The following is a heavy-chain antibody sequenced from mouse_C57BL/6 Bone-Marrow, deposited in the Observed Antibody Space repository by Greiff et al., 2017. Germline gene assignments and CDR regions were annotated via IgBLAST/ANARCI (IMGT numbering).Heavy chain of an antibody. Sequence: VQLQQSGAELVKPGASVKLSCKASGYTFTEYTIHWVKQRSGQGLEWIGWFYPGSGSITYNEKFKDKATLTADKSSSTVYMELSRLTSEDSAVYFGARHEEGGYDYDWYFDVWGTGTTVTVSS. D-gene: IGHD2-4*01. CDR1: GYTFTEYT. V-gene: IGHV1-62-2*01. J-gene: IGHJ1*03. CDR2: FYPGSGSI. CDR3: ARHEEGGYDYDWYFDV.